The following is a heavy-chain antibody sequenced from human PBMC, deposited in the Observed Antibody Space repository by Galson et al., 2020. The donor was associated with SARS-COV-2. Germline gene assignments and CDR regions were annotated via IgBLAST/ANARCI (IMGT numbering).Heavy chain of an antibody. CDR2: IRSRANSYAT. D-gene: IGHD2-8*01. V-gene: IGHV3-73*01. CDR1: GFTFSGAV. J-gene: IGHJ4*02. Sequence: QLGESLKISCAASGFTFSGAVMHWVRQASGKGLEWVGRIRSRANSYATGYAASVKGRFIISRDDSKKTAYLQMNSLKTEDTAVYYCTTDEWQWGQGTLVTVSS. CDR3: TTDEWQ.